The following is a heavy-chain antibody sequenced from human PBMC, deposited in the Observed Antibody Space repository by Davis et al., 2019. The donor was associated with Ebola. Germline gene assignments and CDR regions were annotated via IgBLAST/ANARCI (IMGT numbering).Heavy chain of an antibody. Sequence: GESLKISCAASGFTFSSYGMQWVRQASGKGLEWVAFLSHDGGNKYYAHSVKGRFTISRDNSKNTLYLQMNSLRAEDTAVYYCARGDSMDVWGKGTTVTVSS. V-gene: IGHV3-30*03. CDR1: GFTFSSYG. J-gene: IGHJ6*04. CDR2: LSHDGGNK. CDR3: ARGDSMDV. D-gene: IGHD3-9*01.